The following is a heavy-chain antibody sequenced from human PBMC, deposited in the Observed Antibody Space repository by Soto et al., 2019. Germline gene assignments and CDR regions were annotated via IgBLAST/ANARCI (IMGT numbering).Heavy chain of an antibody. CDR1: GFTFSSYG. Sequence: GGSLRLSCAASGFTFSSYGMHWVRQAPGRGLEWVAVISYDGSNKYYADSVKGRFTISRDNSKNTLYLQMNSLRAEDTAVYYCAKCPYDSSGYYFCGIPFDYWGQGTLVTVS. CDR3: AKCPYDSSGYYFCGIPFDY. D-gene: IGHD3-22*01. CDR2: ISYDGSNK. V-gene: IGHV3-30*18. J-gene: IGHJ4*02.